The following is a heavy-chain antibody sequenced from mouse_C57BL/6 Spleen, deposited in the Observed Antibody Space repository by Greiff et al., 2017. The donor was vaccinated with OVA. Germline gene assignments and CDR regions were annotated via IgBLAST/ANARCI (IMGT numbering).Heavy chain of an antibody. J-gene: IGHJ3*01. Sequence: QVQLQQPGAELVMPGASVKLSCKASGYTFTSYWMHWVKQRPGQGLEWIGEIDPSDSYTNYNQKFKGKSTLTVDKSSSTAYMQLSSLTSEDSAVYYCSRPGYSNYGFAYWGQGTLVTVSA. CDR3: SRPGYSNYGFAY. V-gene: IGHV1-69*01. D-gene: IGHD2-5*01. CDR1: GYTFTSYW. CDR2: IDPSDSYT.